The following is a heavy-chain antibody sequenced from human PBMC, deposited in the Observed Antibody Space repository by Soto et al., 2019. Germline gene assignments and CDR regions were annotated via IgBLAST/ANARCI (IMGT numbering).Heavy chain of an antibody. D-gene: IGHD2-21*01. CDR1: GFTFSNFW. CDR3: ARYSRSSLDVY. CDR2: IRPDGSEQ. Sequence: GGSLRLSCVVSGFTFSNFWMSWVRQAPGEGLKWVANIRPDGSEQQYVDYVKGRFNISRDNAKNSLYLQMYSLRADDTAVYYCARYSRSSLDVYWGQGTLVTVSS. V-gene: IGHV3-7*01. J-gene: IGHJ4*02.